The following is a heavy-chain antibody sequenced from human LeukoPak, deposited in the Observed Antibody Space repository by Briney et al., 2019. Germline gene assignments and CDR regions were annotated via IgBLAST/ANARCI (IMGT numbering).Heavy chain of an antibody. Sequence: SETLSLTCAVYGGSFSGYYWSWIRQPPGKGLEWIGEINHSGSTNYNPSLKSRVTISVDTSKNQFSLKLSSVTAADTAVYYCARESTAMPNYFDYWGQGTLVTVSS. J-gene: IGHJ4*02. D-gene: IGHD5-18*01. CDR1: GGSFSGYY. CDR3: ARESTAMPNYFDY. CDR2: INHSGST. V-gene: IGHV4-34*01.